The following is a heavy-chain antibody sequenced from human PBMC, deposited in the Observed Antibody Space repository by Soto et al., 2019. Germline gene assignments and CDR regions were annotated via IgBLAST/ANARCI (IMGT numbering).Heavy chain of an antibody. V-gene: IGHV4-59*01. D-gene: IGHD2-15*01. J-gene: IGHJ4*02. Sequence: PSETLSLTCTVSGGSISSYYWSWIRQPPGKGLEWIGYIYYSGSTNYNPSLKSRVTISVDTSKNQFSLKLSSVTAADTAVYYCGGGGGCYPWKGYFDYWGQGTLVIVSS. CDR1: GGSISSYY. CDR3: GGGGGCYPWKGYFDY. CDR2: IYYSGST.